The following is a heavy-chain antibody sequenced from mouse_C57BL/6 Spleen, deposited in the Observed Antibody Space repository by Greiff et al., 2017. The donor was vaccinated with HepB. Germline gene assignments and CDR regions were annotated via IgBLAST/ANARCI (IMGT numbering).Heavy chain of an antibody. V-gene: IGHV1-4*01. CDR1: GYTFTSYT. D-gene: IGHD2-3*01. CDR2: INPSSGYT. CDR3: ARYEGRYFDY. J-gene: IGHJ2*01. Sequence: VQLVESGAELARPGASVKMSCKASGYTFTSYTMHWVKQRPGQGLEWIGYINPSSGYTKYNQKFKDKATLTADKSSSTAYMQLSSLTSEDSAVYYCARYEGRYFDYWGQGTTLTVSS.